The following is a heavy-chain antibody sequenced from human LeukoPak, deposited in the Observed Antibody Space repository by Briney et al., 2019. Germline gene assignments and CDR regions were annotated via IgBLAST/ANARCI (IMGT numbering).Heavy chain of an antibody. V-gene: IGHV1-8*01. CDR2: MNPNSGNT. CDR3: ARAIRVVVTVAIYYFDY. D-gene: IGHD2-21*02. CDR1: GSTFTTYD. Sequence: GASVKLSCYASGSTFTTYDIIWVRQATGHQLKCWGWMNPNSGNTGYAQKFQGRVTMSRNTSISTAYMELSSLRSEDTAVYYCARAIRVVVTVAIYYFDYWGQGTLVTVSS. J-gene: IGHJ4*02.